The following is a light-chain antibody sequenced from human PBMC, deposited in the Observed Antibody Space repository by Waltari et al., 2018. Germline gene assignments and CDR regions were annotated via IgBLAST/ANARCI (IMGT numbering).Light chain of an antibody. CDR2: AAS. V-gene: IGKV1-6*01. CDR1: QGIGND. J-gene: IGKJ2*01. Sequence: AIQMTQSPSSLSASVGDSVTITCRASQGIGNDLGWYQQKPGKAPKLLIYAASSLQSGVPSRFSGSASGTDFTLTISSLQPEDFATYYCLQDYTYPYTFGQGTKLEIK. CDR3: LQDYTYPYT.